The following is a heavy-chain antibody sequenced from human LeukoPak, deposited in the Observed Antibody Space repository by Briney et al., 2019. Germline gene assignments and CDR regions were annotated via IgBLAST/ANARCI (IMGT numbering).Heavy chain of an antibody. CDR2: ISSSRSTI. J-gene: IGHJ6*03. D-gene: IGHD3-16*02. CDR1: GFTFSSYS. V-gene: IGHV3-48*04. Sequence: GWSLRLSCAASGFTFSSYSMNWVRQAPGKGLEGVSYISSSRSTIYYADSVKDRFTISRHNAKNSLYLQMNSLRAEDTAVYYCARDPMTYYDYVWGSYPDYMDVWGKGTTVTVSS. CDR3: ARDPMTYYDYVWGSYPDYMDV.